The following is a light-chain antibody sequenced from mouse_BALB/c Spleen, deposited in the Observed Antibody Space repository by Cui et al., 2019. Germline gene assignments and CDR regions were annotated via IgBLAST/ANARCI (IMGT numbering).Light chain of an antibody. Sequence: DIQMTKSPSSLSASLGGQVTITCKASQNINKNVAWYQHKPGKGPRLLIHYTTTVQTGIPSRFRGSGSGRNYSFSSSNLGPEDIATYYCLQYINLPYTFGGGTKLEIK. J-gene: IGKJ2*01. CDR3: LQYINLPYT. CDR2: YTT. CDR1: QNINKN. V-gene: IGKV19-93*01.